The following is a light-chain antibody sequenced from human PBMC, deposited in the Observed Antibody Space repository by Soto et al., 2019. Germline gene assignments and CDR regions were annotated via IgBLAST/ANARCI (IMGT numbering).Light chain of an antibody. CDR1: QSISYW. V-gene: IGKV1-5*03. J-gene: IGKJ1*01. CDR2: KAS. CDR3: QQYNNYWT. Sequence: DIQMTQSPSTLSASVGDRVTITCRASQSISYWLAWYQQKPGKAPNLLIYKASSLESGVPSRFSGSGSGTEFTLTLSRLQPDDFATYYCQQYNNYWTFGQWTKVEI.